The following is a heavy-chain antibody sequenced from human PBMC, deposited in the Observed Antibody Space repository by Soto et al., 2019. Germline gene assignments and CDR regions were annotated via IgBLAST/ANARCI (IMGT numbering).Heavy chain of an antibody. V-gene: IGHV3-33*01. CDR1: GFSFSSSG. D-gene: IGHD4-17*01. CDR2: IWYDGSNQ. Sequence: QVQLVESGGGVVQPGRSLRLSCVVSGFSFSSSGMHWVRQAPGKGLEWLALIWYDGSNQYYSDSVKGRFTISRDNSKNTLYLQMNSLRADDTAVYYCASITVTNGFDIWGQGTLVTVSS. CDR3: ASITVTNGFDI. J-gene: IGHJ3*02.